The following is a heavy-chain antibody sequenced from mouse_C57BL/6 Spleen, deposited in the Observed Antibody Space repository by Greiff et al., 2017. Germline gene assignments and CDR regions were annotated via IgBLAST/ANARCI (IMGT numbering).Heavy chain of an antibody. D-gene: IGHD2-3*01. CDR2: IWSGGST. J-gene: IGHJ4*01. CDR1: GFSLTSYG. CDR3: ARLYERYYYAMDY. Sequence: VMLVESGPGLVQPSQSLSITCTVSGFSLTSYGVHWVRQSPGKGLEWLGVIWSGGSTDYNAAFISRLSISKDNSKSQVFFKMNSLQADDTAIYYCARLYERYYYAMDYWGQGTSVTVSS. V-gene: IGHV2-2*01.